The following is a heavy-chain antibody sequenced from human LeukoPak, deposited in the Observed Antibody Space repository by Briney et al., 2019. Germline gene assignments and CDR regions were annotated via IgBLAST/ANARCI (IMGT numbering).Heavy chain of an antibody. D-gene: IGHD3-3*01. Sequence: SETLSLTCTVSGGSISSYYWSWIRQPAGKGLEWIGRIYTSGSTYYNPSLKSRVTISVDTSKNQFSLKLSSVTAADTAVYYCARQIYDFWSGYWPTEDSWGQGTLVTVSS. CDR2: IYTSGST. V-gene: IGHV4-4*07. CDR1: GGSISSYY. J-gene: IGHJ5*02. CDR3: ARQIYDFWSGYWPTEDS.